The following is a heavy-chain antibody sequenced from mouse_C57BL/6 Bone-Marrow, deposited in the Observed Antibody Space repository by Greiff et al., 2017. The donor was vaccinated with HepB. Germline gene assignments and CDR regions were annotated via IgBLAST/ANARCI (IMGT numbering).Heavy chain of an antibody. V-gene: IGHV1-77*01. Sequence: VQLQQSGAELVKPGASVKISCKASGYTFTDYSINWVKQRPGQGIEWIGKIGPVSGSTYYTEKFKGKATLTADKSSSTAYMQLSSLTSEDSAVYCCARRTGDYWGQGTTLTVSS. J-gene: IGHJ2*01. CDR3: ARRTGDY. CDR1: GYTFTDYS. CDR2: IGPVSGST. D-gene: IGHD4-1*01.